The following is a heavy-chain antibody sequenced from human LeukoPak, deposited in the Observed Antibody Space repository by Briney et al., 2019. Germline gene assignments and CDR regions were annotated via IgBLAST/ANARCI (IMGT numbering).Heavy chain of an antibody. D-gene: IGHD4-17*01. V-gene: IGHV3-13*01. J-gene: IGHJ4*02. Sequence: GGSLRLSCAASGFTFSSYDMHWVRQATGKGLEWVSSISTTGDTHYAVSVKGRFTISRDNGKTSLYLQMNSLSAGDAAVYYCAGTFYGDYPYWGQGTLVTVSS. CDR1: GFTFSSYD. CDR2: ISTTGDT. CDR3: AGTFYGDYPY.